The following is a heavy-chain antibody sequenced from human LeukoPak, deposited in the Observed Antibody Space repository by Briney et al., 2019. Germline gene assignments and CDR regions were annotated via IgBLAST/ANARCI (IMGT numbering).Heavy chain of an antibody. CDR3: ARYNPIAASGPGAFDI. V-gene: IGHV4-61*05. CDR1: GGSISSSSYY. CDR2: IYHSGST. D-gene: IGHD6-13*01. Sequence: PSETLSLTCTVSGGSISSSSYYWGWIRQPPGKGLEWIGYIYHSGSTKYNPSLRSRVTISEDTSKTQFSLKLSSVTAADAAVYYCARYNPIAASGPGAFDIWGQGTMVTVSS. J-gene: IGHJ3*02.